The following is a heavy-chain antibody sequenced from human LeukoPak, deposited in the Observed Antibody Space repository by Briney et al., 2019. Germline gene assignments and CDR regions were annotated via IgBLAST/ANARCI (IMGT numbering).Heavy chain of an antibody. CDR1: GFTFSNAW. Sequence: GGSLRLSCAASGFTFSNAWMSWVRQAPGKGLEWVGRIKSKTDGGTTDYAAPVKGRFTISRDDSKNTLYLQMNSLKTEDTAVYYCTTAARITGTTIGVYWGQGTLVTVSS. V-gene: IGHV3-15*01. J-gene: IGHJ4*02. D-gene: IGHD1-20*01. CDR2: IKSKTDGGTT. CDR3: TTAARITGTTIGVY.